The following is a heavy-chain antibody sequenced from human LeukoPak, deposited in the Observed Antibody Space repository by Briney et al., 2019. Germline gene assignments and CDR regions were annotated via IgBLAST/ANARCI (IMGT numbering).Heavy chain of an antibody. CDR1: GFTVSSNY. CDR3: ARDRPKYYYDSSGRFDY. CDR2: IYSGGST. V-gene: IGHV3-53*01. Sequence: GGSLRLSCAASGFTVSSNYMSWVRQAPGKGLEWVSVIYSGGSTYYADSVKGRFTISRDNSKNTLYLQMNSLRAEDTAVYYCARDRPKYYYDSSGRFDYWGQGTLVTVSS. J-gene: IGHJ4*02. D-gene: IGHD3-22*01.